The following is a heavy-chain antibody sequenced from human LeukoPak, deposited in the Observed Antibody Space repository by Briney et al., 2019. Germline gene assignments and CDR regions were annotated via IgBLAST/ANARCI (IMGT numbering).Heavy chain of an antibody. J-gene: IGHJ4*02. V-gene: IGHV4-4*07. Sequence: PSETLSLTCTVSGGSISSYYWSWIRQPAGKGLEWIGRIYTSGSTNYNPFLKSRVTMSVDTSKNQFSLKLSSVTAADTAVYYCARDSTPPGIVGATRYDYWGQGTLVTVSS. D-gene: IGHD1-26*01. CDR2: IYTSGST. CDR1: GGSISSYY. CDR3: ARDSTPPGIVGATRYDY.